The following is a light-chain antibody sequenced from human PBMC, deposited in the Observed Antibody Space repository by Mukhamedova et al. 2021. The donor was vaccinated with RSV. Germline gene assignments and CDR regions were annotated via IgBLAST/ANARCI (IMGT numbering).Light chain of an antibody. CDR2: GAF. Sequence: LAWYQHKPGQPPRLVIYGAFNRATDIPARFSGSGSETDFTLTISSLEPADFAVYYCQQRSTWPITFSGGTKVEMK. V-gene: IGKV3-11*01. CDR3: QQRSTWPIT. J-gene: IGKJ4*01.